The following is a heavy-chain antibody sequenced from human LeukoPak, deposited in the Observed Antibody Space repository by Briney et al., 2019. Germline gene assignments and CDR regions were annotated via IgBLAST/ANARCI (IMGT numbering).Heavy chain of an antibody. CDR1: GFTFNNYW. J-gene: IGHJ3*02. CDR3: ASPEWLPDSIDI. D-gene: IGHD3-3*01. CDR2: IKQDGSEK. V-gene: IGHV3-7*01. Sequence: PGGSLRLSCAASGFTFNNYWMTWVRQAPGRGLGWVASIKQDGSEKYYVDSVKGRFTISRDNAKNSLYLQMNNLRAEDTAVYYCASPEWLPDSIDIWGQGAMVTVSS.